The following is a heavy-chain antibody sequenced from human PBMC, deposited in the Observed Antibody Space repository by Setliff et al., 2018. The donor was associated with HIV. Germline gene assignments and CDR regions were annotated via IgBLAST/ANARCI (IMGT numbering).Heavy chain of an antibody. D-gene: IGHD1-26*01. CDR1: GDSIAASN. Sequence: PSETLSLTCTVYGDSIAASNWNWIRQASGSRLEWIGRVFPSGGTRYSPSFESRVTMSVDPSSRQFSLHLRSVTAADTAIYYCARDTSTRPFHYFYYMDVWGTGTTVTVSS. CDR3: ARDTSTRPFHYFYYMDV. V-gene: IGHV4-4*07. J-gene: IGHJ6*03. CDR2: VFPSGGT.